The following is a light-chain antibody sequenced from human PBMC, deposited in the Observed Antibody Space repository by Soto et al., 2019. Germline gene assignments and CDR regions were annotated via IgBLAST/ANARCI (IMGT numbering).Light chain of an antibody. V-gene: IGKV3-20*01. Sequence: EIVMTQSSSTLSASPGERATLSCRASQSVSSTLAWYQQKPGQAPRLLIYGASSRATGIPDRFSGSGSGTAFTLTISRMEPEAFAVYYCQQYGSWTFGQGTKVDIK. CDR2: GAS. CDR3: QQYGSWT. J-gene: IGKJ1*01. CDR1: QSVSST.